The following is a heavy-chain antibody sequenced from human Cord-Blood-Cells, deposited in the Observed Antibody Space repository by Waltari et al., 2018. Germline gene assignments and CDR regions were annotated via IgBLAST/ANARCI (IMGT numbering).Heavy chain of an antibody. V-gene: IGHV4-39*01. Sequence: QLQLQESGPGLVKPSETLSLTCTVSGSISSSSYYWGWIRQPPGKGLEWIGSIYYSGSTYYNPSLKSRVTISVDTSKNQFSLKLSSVTAADTAVYYCASLDLNWYFDLWGRGTLVTVSS. CDR3: ASLDLNWYFDL. CDR1: GSISSSSYY. CDR2: IYYSGST. J-gene: IGHJ2*01. D-gene: IGHD1-1*01.